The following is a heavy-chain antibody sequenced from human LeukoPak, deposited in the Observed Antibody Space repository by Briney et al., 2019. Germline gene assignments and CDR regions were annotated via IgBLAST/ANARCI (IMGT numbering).Heavy chain of an antibody. V-gene: IGHV1-69*13. CDR1: GGTFSSYA. Sequence: SVKVSCKASGGTFSSYAISWVRQAPGQGLEWMGGIIPLFGTANYAQKFQGRVTITADESTSTAYIELSSLRSEDTAVYYCARGLVVAATGSFDYWGQGTLVTVSP. J-gene: IGHJ4*02. D-gene: IGHD2-15*01. CDR3: ARGLVVAATGSFDY. CDR2: IIPLFGTA.